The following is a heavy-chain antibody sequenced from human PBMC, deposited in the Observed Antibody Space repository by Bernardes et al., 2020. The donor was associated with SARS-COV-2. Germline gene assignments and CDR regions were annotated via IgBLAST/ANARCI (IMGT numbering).Heavy chain of an antibody. D-gene: IGHD6-13*01. J-gene: IGHJ6*02. Sequence: GGSLRLSCAASGFTFSDYYMSWIRQAPGKGLEWVSYISSSGSTIYYADSVKGRFTISRDNAKNSLYLQMNSLRAEDTAVYYCARDALGVAAAGTHYYYGMDVWGQGTLVTVSS. CDR3: ARDALGVAAAGTHYYYGMDV. CDR2: ISSSGSTI. V-gene: IGHV3-11*01. CDR1: GFTFSDYY.